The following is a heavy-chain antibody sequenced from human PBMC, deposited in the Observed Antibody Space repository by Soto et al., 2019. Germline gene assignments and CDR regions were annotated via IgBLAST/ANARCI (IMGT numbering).Heavy chain of an antibody. CDR3: ARARGNDWYSDY. CDR1: GFTFSEYS. V-gene: IGHV3-21*01. CDR2: ITHSGTYV. D-gene: IGHD5-12*01. Sequence: GGSLRLSCTASGFTFSEYSMSWVRQAPGKGLEWVSSITHSGTYVYYADSVKGRFTISRDSASNSLFLQMTSLRAEDTAVYHCARARGNDWYSDYWGQGTLVTVSS. J-gene: IGHJ4*02.